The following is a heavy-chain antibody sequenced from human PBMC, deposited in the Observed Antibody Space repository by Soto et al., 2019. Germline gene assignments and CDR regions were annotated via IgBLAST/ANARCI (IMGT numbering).Heavy chain of an antibody. CDR2: ISGGGNDR. J-gene: IGHJ4*02. CDR3: ARSLFMVAPDSEPFDY. D-gene: IGHD3-22*01. V-gene: IGHV3-23*01. CDR1: GFPFSSYA. Sequence: VQLRESGGSLVQPGGSLTLSCAASGFPFSSYAMSWVRQTPEGGLEWVAAISGGGNDRYYADFVQGRFTFSRDNSRNILYLHRNSLRADDTAMYFCARSLFMVAPDSEPFDYWGQGTLVTVSS.